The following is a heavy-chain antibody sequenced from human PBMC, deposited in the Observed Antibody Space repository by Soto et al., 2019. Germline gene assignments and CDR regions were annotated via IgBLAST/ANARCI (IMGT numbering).Heavy chain of an antibody. CDR2: ITPLFGAA. CDR1: GVAFSTHA. J-gene: IGHJ4*02. D-gene: IGHD4-17*01. CDR3: ARDLEYGQKIFDD. V-gene: IGHV1-69*01. Sequence: QVQLVQSGGEVKRPRSSVKVSCKASGVAFSTHAIYWVRQAPGQGLEWMGGITPLFGAANYAQKFQDRVTITADESTSTAYLEVSDLRSEDTAVYYCARDLEYGQKIFDDWGQGTQVIVSS.